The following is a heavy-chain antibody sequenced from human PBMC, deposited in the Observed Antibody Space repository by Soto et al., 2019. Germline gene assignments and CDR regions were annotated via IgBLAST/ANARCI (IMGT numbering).Heavy chain of an antibody. Sequence: EVQLVESGGGLVQPGGSLRLSCAASGFSFSDSWMTWVRQAPGQGLEWVANIKQDGSETYYVGSVKGRFTISRDNTKNSLYLQMNSLRAEDTAVYYCALHTGTKFVNWGQGTLLTVSP. CDR2: IKQDGSET. D-gene: IGHD1-7*01. J-gene: IGHJ4*02. V-gene: IGHV3-7*01. CDR3: ALHTGTKFVN. CDR1: GFSFSDSW.